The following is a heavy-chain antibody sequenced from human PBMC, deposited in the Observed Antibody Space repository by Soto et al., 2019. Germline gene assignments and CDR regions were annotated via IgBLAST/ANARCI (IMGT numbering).Heavy chain of an antibody. CDR3: ARSPRWRGWYFDL. CDR2: IGTAGAP. Sequence: LRLSCAASGFTFSSYDMDWVRQPIGKPLEWVSAIGTAGAPYYPDSVRGRFTISRENAMNSLYLQMNNLTAGDTAVYYCARSPRWRGWYFDLWGRGTLVTVSS. J-gene: IGHJ2*01. CDR1: GFTFSSYD. D-gene: IGHD2-15*01. V-gene: IGHV3-13*05.